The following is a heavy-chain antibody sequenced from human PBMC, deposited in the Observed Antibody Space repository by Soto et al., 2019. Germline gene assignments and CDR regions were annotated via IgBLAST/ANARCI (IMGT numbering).Heavy chain of an antibody. CDR2: IKQDGSEK. J-gene: IGHJ3*02. V-gene: IGHV3-7*01. D-gene: IGHD2-15*01. Sequence: PGGSLRLSCAASGFTFSSYWTSWVRQAPGKGLEWVANIKQDGSEKYYVDSVKGRFTISRDNAKNSLYLQMNSPRAEDTAVYYCAREAIAATLYAFDIWGQGTMVTVSS. CDR3: AREAIAATLYAFDI. CDR1: GFTFSSYW.